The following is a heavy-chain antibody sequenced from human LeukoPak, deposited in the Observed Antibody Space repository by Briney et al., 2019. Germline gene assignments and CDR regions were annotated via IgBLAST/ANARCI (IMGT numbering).Heavy chain of an antibody. D-gene: IGHD3-22*01. Sequence: ASVKVSCKASGYTFINYYVHWVRQAPGQGLEWMGMINPSGGNTGYAQKFQGRVTMTRDTSTSTVHVEVSSLRSEDTAVYYCARVDSKSEYYYDSSGYYYGGYYFDCWGQGTLVTVSS. CDR2: INPSGGNT. CDR1: GYTFINYY. J-gene: IGHJ4*02. V-gene: IGHV1-46*01. CDR3: ARVDSKSEYYYDSSGYYYGGYYFDC.